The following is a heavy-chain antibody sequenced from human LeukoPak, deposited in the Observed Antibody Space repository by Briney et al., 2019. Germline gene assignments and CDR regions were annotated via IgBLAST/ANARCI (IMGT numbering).Heavy chain of an antibody. CDR1: GFTFSSYS. CDR3: ARVSAGYFDWLPGDY. J-gene: IGHJ4*02. Sequence: GGSLRLSCAASGFTFSSYSMNWVRQAPGKGLEWVSSISSSSSYIYYADSVKGRFTISRDNAKNSLYLQMNSLRAEDTAVYYCARVSAGYFDWLPGDYWGQGTLVTVSS. V-gene: IGHV3-21*01. CDR2: ISSSSSYI. D-gene: IGHD3-9*01.